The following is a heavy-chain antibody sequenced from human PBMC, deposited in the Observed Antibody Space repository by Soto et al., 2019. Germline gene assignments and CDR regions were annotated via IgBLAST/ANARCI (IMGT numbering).Heavy chain of an antibody. J-gene: IGHJ4*02. Sequence: SETLSLTCTVSGGSISNAAYSWSWIRQPPGKGLEWIGYIYYSGSTNYNPSLKSRVTISVDTSKNQFSLKLSSVTAADTAVYYCARVVGYCSSTSCYPSSGWYEPAFFDYWGQGTLVTVSS. CDR1: GGSISNAAYS. CDR2: IYYSGST. CDR3: ARVVGYCSSTSCYPSSGWYEPAFFDY. V-gene: IGHV4-61*08. D-gene: IGHD2-2*03.